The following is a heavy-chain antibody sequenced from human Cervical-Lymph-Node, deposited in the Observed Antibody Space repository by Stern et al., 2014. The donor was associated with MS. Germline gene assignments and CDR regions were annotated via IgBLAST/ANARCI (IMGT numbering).Heavy chain of an antibody. CDR2: INPNSGGT. J-gene: IGHJ4*02. CDR3: ARDHPLEAAADY. CDR1: GYTFTGYY. V-gene: IGHV1-2*06. D-gene: IGHD2-2*01. Sequence: VQLEESGAEVKKPGASVKVSCKASGYTFTGYYMHWVRQAPGQGLEWMGRINPNSGGTNYAQKFQGRVTMTRDTSISTAYMELSRLRSDDTAVYYCARDHPLEAAADYWGQGTLVTVSS.